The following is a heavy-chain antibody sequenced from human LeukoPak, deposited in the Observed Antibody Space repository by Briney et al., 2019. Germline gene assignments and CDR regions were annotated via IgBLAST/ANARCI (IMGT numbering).Heavy chain of an antibody. V-gene: IGHV3-23*01. J-gene: IGHJ4*02. D-gene: IGHD5-12*01. CDR1: GFTFSSYW. CDR3: AKEGYPADDY. CDR2: ISSSGGTT. Sequence: GGSLRLSCAASGFTFSSYWMSWVRQAPGKGLEWVSGISSSGGTTYYADSVKGRFTISRDNSKNTLYLQINSLRAEDTAVYYCAKEGYPADDYWGQGTLVTVSS.